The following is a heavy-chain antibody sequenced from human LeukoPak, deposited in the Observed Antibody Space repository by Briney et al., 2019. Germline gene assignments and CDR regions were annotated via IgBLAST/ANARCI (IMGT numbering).Heavy chain of an antibody. D-gene: IGHD3-3*01. J-gene: IGHJ4*02. V-gene: IGHV4-59*01. CDR3: ARGGKPYYDFWSGYLEY. Sequence: SETLSLTCTVSSGSISTYYWSWIRQPPGKGLEWIRYVYYSGSTNYNPSLKSRVTILVDTSKNQFSLKLSSVTATDTAVYYCARGGKPYYDFWSGYLEYWGQGTLVTVSS. CDR2: VYYSGST. CDR1: SGSISTYY.